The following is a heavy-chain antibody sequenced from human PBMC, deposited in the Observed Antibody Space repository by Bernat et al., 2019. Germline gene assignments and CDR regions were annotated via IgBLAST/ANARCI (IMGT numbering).Heavy chain of an antibody. D-gene: IGHD1-26*01. CDR3: ARSGRTGAEYFQH. J-gene: IGHJ1*01. Sequence: QVQLQESGPGLVKPSETLSLTCTVSGGSISSYYWSWIRQPPGKGLEWIGYIYYSGSTKYNPSLKSRVTISVDTSKNQFSLKLSSVTAADTAVYYCARSGRTGAEYFQHWGQGTLVTVSS. CDR2: IYYSGST. V-gene: IGHV4-59*01. CDR1: GGSISSYY.